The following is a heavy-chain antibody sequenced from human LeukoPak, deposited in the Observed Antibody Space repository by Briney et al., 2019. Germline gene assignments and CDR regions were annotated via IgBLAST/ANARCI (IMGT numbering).Heavy chain of an antibody. J-gene: IGHJ4*02. CDR2: ISGSGGST. D-gene: IGHD1-26*01. CDR3: AKSYSGSYGNYFDY. Sequence: GGSLRLSCAASEFTFSSYAMNWVRQAPGKGLEWVSAISGSGGSTYYADSVKGRFTISRDNSKNTLYLQMNSLRAEDTALYYCAKSYSGSYGNYFDYWGQGTLVIVSS. CDR1: EFTFSSYA. V-gene: IGHV3-23*01.